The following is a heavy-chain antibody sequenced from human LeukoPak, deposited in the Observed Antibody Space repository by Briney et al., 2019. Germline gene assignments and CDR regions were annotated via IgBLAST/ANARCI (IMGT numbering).Heavy chain of an antibody. V-gene: IGHV1-69*04. J-gene: IGHJ4*02. CDR1: GGTFSSYA. Sequence: SVKVSCKASGGTFSSYAISWVRQAPGQGLEWMGRIIPILGVANYAQKFQGRVTITADKSTSTAYMELSSLRSEDTAVYYCARPAGSYSYYFDYWGQGTLVTVSS. D-gene: IGHD1-26*01. CDR3: ARPAGSYSYYFDY. CDR2: IIPILGVA.